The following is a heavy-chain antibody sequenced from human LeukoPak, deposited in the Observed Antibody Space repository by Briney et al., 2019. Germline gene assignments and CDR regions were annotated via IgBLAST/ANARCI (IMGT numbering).Heavy chain of an antibody. CDR1: GFTFSSYS. Sequence: GGSLRLSCAASGFTFSSYSMNWVRQAPGKGLEWVSYISSSSSTIYYADSVKGRFTISRDKAKNSLYLQMNSLRAEDTAVYYCARDRGSYPLPHYFDYWGQGTLVTVSS. J-gene: IGHJ4*02. D-gene: IGHD1-26*01. CDR3: ARDRGSYPLPHYFDY. V-gene: IGHV3-48*01. CDR2: ISSSSSTI.